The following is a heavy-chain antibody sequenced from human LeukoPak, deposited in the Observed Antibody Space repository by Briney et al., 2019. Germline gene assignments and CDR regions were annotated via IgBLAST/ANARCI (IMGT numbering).Heavy chain of an antibody. D-gene: IGHD6-13*01. CDR2: IYYSGST. J-gene: IGHJ6*03. Sequence: SETLSLTCTVSGGSISSGDYYWSYIRQPPGKGLEWIGYIYYSGSTSYNPSLKSRVTISVDTSKNQFSLKLSSVTAADTAVYYCARRGSSLRTYYYYMDVWGKGTTVTVSS. CDR1: GGSISSGDYY. V-gene: IGHV4-30-4*08. CDR3: ARRGSSLRTYYYYMDV.